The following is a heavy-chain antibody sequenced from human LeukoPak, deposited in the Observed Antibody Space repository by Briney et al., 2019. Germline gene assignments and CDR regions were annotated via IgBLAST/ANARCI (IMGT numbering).Heavy chain of an antibody. CDR2: ISGSGDST. CDR1: GFTFSTYA. V-gene: IGHV3-23*01. Sequence: GGSLRPSCAASGFTFSTYATSWVRQAPGKGLEWVSLISGSGDSTYYADSVKGRFTISRDISKNTLYLQMNSLRADDTAVYYCAKAGQTLTYFDYWGQGTLVTVSS. CDR3: AKAGQTLTYFDY. J-gene: IGHJ4*02.